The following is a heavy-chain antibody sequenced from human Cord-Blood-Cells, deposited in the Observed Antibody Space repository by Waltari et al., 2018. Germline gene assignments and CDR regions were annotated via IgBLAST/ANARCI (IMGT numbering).Heavy chain of an antibody. V-gene: IGHV4-61*01. D-gene: IGHD3-10*01. J-gene: IGHJ4*02. Sequence: QVQLQESGPGLVKPSETLSLTCTVSGGSVSSGSYYWSWIRQPPGKGLEWIGYIYYSGSTNYNPSLKSRVTISVDTSKNQFSLKLGSVSAADTAVYYCAGLPRGSGRRFDYWGQGTLVTVSS. CDR1: GGSVSSGSYY. CDR2: IYYSGST. CDR3: AGLPRGSGRRFDY.